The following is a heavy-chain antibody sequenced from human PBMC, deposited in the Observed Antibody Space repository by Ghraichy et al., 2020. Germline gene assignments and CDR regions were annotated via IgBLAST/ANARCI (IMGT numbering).Heavy chain of an antibody. CDR1: GFTVSSNY. J-gene: IGHJ6*02. V-gene: IGHV3-66*01. CDR3: ARDPMVRGVYYYYGMDV. D-gene: IGHD3-10*01. Sequence: GGSLRLSCAASGFTVSSNYMSWVRQAPGKGLEWVSVIYSGGSTYYADSVKGRFTISRDNSKNTLYLQMNSLRAEDTAVYYCARDPMVRGVYYYYGMDVWGQGTTVTVSS. CDR2: IYSGGST.